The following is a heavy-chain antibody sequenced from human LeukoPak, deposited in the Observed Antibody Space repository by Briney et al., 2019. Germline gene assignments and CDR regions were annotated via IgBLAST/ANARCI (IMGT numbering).Heavy chain of an antibody. Sequence: SQSLSPTCTVFAGSISSYYCSSIWQPPGRGLEWIGYIYYSVSANYNPSLKSRVTISIHTSKNQFSLKLSSVTAADTAVYYCARGVGEPYDSSGYENSNWFDPWGQGTLVTVSS. CDR3: ARGVGEPYDSSGYENSNWFDP. J-gene: IGHJ5*02. CDR1: AGSISSYY. V-gene: IGHV4-59*01. D-gene: IGHD3-22*01. CDR2: IYYSVSA.